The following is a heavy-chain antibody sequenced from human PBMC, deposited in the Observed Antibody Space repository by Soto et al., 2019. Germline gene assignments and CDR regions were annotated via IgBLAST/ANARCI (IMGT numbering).Heavy chain of an antibody. Sequence: QVQLVQSGAEEKKPGASVKVSCKASGYTFTGYAMHWVRQAPGQRLEWMGWMNAGNGNTKYSQKFQGRVTITRDTSASTAYMELSSLRSEDTAVYYCARAVAVAADFDSSGQGTLVTVSS. CDR1: GYTFTGYA. J-gene: IGHJ4*02. D-gene: IGHD6-19*01. CDR3: ARAVAVAADFDS. CDR2: MNAGNGNT. V-gene: IGHV1-3*05.